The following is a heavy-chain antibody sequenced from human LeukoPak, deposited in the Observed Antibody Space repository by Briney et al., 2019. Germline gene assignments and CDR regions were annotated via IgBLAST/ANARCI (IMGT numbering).Heavy chain of an antibody. CDR1: GYTFIGYY. CDR3: ARVAFRYCSGDSCYFDY. V-gene: IGHV1-2*02. CDR2: INPNSGGT. D-gene: IGHD2-15*01. J-gene: IGHJ4*02. Sequence: AASVKVSCKPSGYTFIGYYMHWVRQAPGQGLEWMGWINPNSGGTNYAQKFQGRVTMTRDTSISTAYMELSRLRSDDTAVYYCARVAFRYCSGDSCYFDYWGQGTLVTVSS.